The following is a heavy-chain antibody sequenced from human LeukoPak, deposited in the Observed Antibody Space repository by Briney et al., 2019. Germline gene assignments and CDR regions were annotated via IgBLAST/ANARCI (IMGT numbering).Heavy chain of an antibody. CDR2: IIPILGIA. J-gene: IGHJ4*02. V-gene: IGHV1-69*04. D-gene: IGHD6-6*01. CDR3: ARYKWSYSSSSHALDY. Sequence: ASVKVSCKASGGTFSSYAISWVRQAPGQGLEWMGRIIPILGIANYAQKFQGRVTITADKSTSTAYMELSSLRSEDTAVYYCARYKWSYSSSSHALDYWGQGTLVTVSS. CDR1: GGTFSSYA.